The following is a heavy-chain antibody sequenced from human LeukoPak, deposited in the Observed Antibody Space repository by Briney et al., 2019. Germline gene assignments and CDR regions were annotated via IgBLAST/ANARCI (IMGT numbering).Heavy chain of an antibody. Sequence: PGGSLRLSCAASGFTVSSNYMSWVRQAPGKGLEWVSVIYSSGSTYYADSVKGRFTISRDNSKNTLYLQMNSLRAEDTAVYYCARKLQYSYYFDYWGQGTLVTVSS. D-gene: IGHD4-11*01. CDR1: GFTVSSNY. CDR2: IYSSGST. CDR3: ARKLQYSYYFDY. J-gene: IGHJ4*02. V-gene: IGHV3-53*01.